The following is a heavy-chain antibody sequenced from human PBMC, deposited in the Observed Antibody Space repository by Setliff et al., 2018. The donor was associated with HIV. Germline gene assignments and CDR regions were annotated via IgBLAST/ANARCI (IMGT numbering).Heavy chain of an antibody. Sequence: SETLSLTCAVYGGSFTSYYWTWIRQAPGKDLEWIGEINHNGGTNYNPSLKSRVTISVDRSKNQFFLRLTSVTAADTAVYYCASAGPYCGDDCPYNWLTPWGQGTLVTVSS. CDR3: ASAGPYCGDDCPYNWLTP. J-gene: IGHJ5*02. CDR1: GGSFTSYY. V-gene: IGHV4-34*01. CDR2: INHNGGT. D-gene: IGHD2-21*02.